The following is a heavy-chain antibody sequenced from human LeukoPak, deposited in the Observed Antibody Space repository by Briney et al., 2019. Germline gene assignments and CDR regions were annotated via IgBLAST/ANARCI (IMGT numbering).Heavy chain of an antibody. Sequence: GGSLRLSCAASGFTFSSHAMSWGRQAPGQGLEWVSAISGSGGTTYYADSVKGRFTISRDNSKNTLYLQMNSLRAEDTAVYYCAKGTGYSGGWFDPWGQGTLVTVSS. CDR3: AKGTGYSGGWFDP. V-gene: IGHV3-23*01. J-gene: IGHJ5*02. CDR2: ISGSGGTT. D-gene: IGHD3-9*01. CDR1: GFTFSSHA.